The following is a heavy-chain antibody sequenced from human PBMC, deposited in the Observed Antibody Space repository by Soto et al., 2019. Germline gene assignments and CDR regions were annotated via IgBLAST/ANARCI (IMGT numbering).Heavy chain of an antibody. CDR3: ASRGYCSSTSCKPQNYYYYMDG. CDR2: MNPNSGNT. V-gene: IGHV1-8*01. CDR1: GYTFTSYD. D-gene: IGHD2-2*01. J-gene: IGHJ6*03. Sequence: ASVKVSCKASGYTFTSYDINWVRQATGQGLEWMGWMNPNSGNTGYAQKFQGRVTMTRNTSISTAYMELSSLRSEDTAVYYCASRGYCSSTSCKPQNYYYYMDGWAKRTTVTVSS.